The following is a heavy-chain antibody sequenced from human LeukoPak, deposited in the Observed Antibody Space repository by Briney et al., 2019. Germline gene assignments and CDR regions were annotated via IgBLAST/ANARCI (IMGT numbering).Heavy chain of an antibody. CDR3: ARGAHYYDILTGYPRPQYYFDY. CDR1: GGSFSGYY. D-gene: IGHD3-9*01. CDR2: INQIGST. Sequence: SETLSLTCAVYGGSFSGYYWSWIRQPPGKGLEWIGEINQIGSTNYNPSLKSRVTISVDTSKNQFSLKLSSVTAADTAVYYCARGAHYYDILTGYPRPQYYFDYWGQGTLVTVSS. J-gene: IGHJ4*02. V-gene: IGHV4-34*01.